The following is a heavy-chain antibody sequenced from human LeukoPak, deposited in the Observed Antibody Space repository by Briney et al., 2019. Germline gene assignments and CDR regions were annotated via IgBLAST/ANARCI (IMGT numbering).Heavy chain of an antibody. CDR1: GVMSPSYW. D-gene: IGHD3-3*01. CDR3: AREYLRVADY. V-gene: IGHV3-7*04. CDR2: IKQDGSEK. J-gene: IGHJ4*02. Sequence: PGGSLRLSCAASGVMSPSYWMTWVRQAPGKGLEWVANIKQDGSEKYYVDSVKGRFTISRDNAKNSLYLQMNSLRAEDTAVYYCAREYLRVADYWGQGTLVTVSS.